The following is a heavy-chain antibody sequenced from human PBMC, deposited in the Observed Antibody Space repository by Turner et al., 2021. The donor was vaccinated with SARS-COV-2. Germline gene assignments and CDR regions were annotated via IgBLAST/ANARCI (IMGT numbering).Heavy chain of an antibody. CDR3: ARDLGTYGMDV. V-gene: IGHV3-53*02. CDR1: GLTVSRNY. D-gene: IGHD6-13*01. J-gene: IGHJ6*02. Sequence: EVQLVETGGGLIQPGGSLRLSCAASGLTVSRNYMNWVRQAQGKGLEWVSVSYSGGSTYYADSVKGRFTISRDNSKNTLYLQMNSLRAEDTAVYYCARDLGTYGMDVWGQGTTVTVSS. CDR2: SYSGGST.